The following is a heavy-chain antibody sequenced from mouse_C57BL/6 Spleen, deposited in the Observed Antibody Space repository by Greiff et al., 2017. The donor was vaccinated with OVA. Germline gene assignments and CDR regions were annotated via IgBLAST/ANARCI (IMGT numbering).Heavy chain of an antibody. V-gene: IGHV5-17*01. CDR1: GFTFSDYG. Sequence: EVQVVESGGGLVKPGGSLKLSCAASGFTFSDYGMHWVRQAPEKGLEWVAYISSGSSTIYYADTVKGRFTISRDNAKNTLFLQMNSLRSEDTAVYYCARSHHNYYGSLYAMDYWGQGTSVTVSS. CDR3: ARSHHNYYGSLYAMDY. J-gene: IGHJ4*01. D-gene: IGHD1-1*01. CDR2: ISSGSSTI.